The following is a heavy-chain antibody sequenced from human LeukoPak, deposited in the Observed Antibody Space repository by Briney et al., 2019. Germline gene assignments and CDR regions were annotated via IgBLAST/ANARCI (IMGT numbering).Heavy chain of an antibody. V-gene: IGHV1-18*01. J-gene: IGHJ6*02. CDR1: GYTFTSYG. D-gene: IGHD6-19*01. CDR3: ARDLGQWLVSYYYYGMDV. Sequence: ASVKVSCKASGYTFTSYGISWVRQAPGQGLEWRGWISAYNGNTNYAQTLKGRVTMTTDTSTSTAYMELRSLRSDDTAVYYCARDLGQWLVSYYYYGMDVWGQGTTVTVSS. CDR2: ISAYNGNT.